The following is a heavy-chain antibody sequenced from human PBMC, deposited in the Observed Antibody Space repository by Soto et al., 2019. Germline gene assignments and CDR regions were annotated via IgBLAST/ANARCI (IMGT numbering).Heavy chain of an antibody. Sequence: QVQLVQSGAEVKKPGSSVKVSCKASGGTFSSYAISWVRQAPGQGLEWMGGIIPIFGTANYAQKFQGRVTITADESTSTAYMELSSLRSEATAVYYCASGDIVVVVAAPHFDYWGQGTLVTVSS. V-gene: IGHV1-69*12. CDR1: GGTFSSYA. CDR3: ASGDIVVVVAAPHFDY. J-gene: IGHJ4*02. CDR2: IIPIFGTA. D-gene: IGHD2-15*01.